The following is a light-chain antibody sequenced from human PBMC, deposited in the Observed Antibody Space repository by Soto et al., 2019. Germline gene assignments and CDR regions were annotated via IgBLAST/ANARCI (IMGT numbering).Light chain of an antibody. J-gene: IGLJ3*02. Sequence: QSALTQSASVSGSPGQSITISCTGTSSDVGGYNYVSWYQQHPGKAPKLIIHDVSNRPSGVSTRFSGSKSGNTASLTISGLQAEDEADYSCSSYTSTNSWVFGGGTKLTVL. CDR3: SSYTSTNSWV. CDR2: DVS. CDR1: SSDVGGYNY. V-gene: IGLV2-14*01.